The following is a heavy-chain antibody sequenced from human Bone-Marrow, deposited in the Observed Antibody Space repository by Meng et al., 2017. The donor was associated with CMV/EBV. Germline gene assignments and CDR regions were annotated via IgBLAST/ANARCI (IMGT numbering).Heavy chain of an antibody. D-gene: IGHD3-3*01. CDR2: IIPIFGTA. V-gene: IGHV1-69*05. CDR1: GGTFRSYA. CDR3: AREVASVTIFVAFDP. Sequence: SSVNVSCKASGGTFRSYAISWVRQAPGQGLEWMGGIIPIFGTANYAQKFQGRVTITTDESTSTAYMELSSLRSEDTAVYYCAREVASVTIFVAFDPWGQGTLVTVSS. J-gene: IGHJ5*02.